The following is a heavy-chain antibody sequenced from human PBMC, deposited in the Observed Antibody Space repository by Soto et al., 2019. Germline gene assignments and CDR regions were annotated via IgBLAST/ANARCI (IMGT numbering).Heavy chain of an antibody. D-gene: IGHD3-22*01. Sequence: LRLSCAASGFTFSSYAMSWVRQAPGKGLEWVSAISGSGGSTYYADSVKGRFTISRDNSKNTLYLQMNSLRAEDTAVYYCAKDLGGNYDSSGYYYGLDYWGQGTMVTVYS. J-gene: IGHJ4*02. CDR2: ISGSGGST. CDR1: GFTFSSYA. CDR3: AKDLGGNYDSSGYYYGLDY. V-gene: IGHV3-23*01.